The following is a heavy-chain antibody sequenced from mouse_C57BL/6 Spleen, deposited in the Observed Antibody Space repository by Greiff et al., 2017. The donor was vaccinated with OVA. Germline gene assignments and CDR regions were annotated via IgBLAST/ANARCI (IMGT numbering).Heavy chain of an antibody. J-gene: IGHJ3*01. D-gene: IGHD3-2*02. Sequence: EVQVVESGGGLVKPGGSLKLSCAASGFTFSSYAMSWVRQTPEKRLEWVATISDGGSYTYYPDNVKGRFTISRDNAKNNLYLQMSHLKSEDTAMYYCAREVDSSGLAWFAYWGQGTLVTVSA. V-gene: IGHV5-4*01. CDR3: AREVDSSGLAWFAY. CDR1: GFTFSSYA. CDR2: ISDGGSYT.